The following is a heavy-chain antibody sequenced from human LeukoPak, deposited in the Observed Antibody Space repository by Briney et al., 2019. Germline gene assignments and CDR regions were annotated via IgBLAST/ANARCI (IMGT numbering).Heavy chain of an antibody. Sequence: GGSLRLSCSASGFSFSSYGMHWVRQAPGKGLQWVAVIWNDGSHQYYADSEKGRFTISRDNSRNTMYLQMNRLRVEDTAVYYCARDAAEYGDSHFDWWGQGTLVPVSS. V-gene: IGHV3-33*01. CDR2: IWNDGSHQ. CDR3: ARDAAEYGDSHFDW. J-gene: IGHJ4*02. CDR1: GFSFSSYG. D-gene: IGHD4-17*01.